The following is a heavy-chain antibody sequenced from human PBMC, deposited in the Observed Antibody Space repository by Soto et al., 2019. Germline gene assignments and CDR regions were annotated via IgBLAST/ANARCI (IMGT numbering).Heavy chain of an antibody. V-gene: IGHV4-31*03. CDR3: ARVGYCTNGVCYYLDY. CDR1: GGSISSGGYY. J-gene: IGHJ4*02. CDR2: IHNRGST. D-gene: IGHD2-8*01. Sequence: QVQLQESGPGLVKPSQTLSLTCTVSGGSISSGGYYWSWIRQLPGKGLEWIGYIHNRGSTYYNPSIKSRVTISVDTSKNQFSLKLSSVTAADTAVYYCARVGYCTNGVCYYLDYWGQGTLVTVSS.